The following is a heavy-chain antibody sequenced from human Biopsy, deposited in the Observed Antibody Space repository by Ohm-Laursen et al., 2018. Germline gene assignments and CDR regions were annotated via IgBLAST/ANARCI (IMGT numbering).Heavy chain of an antibody. D-gene: IGHD3-3*01. Sequence: TQTLTLTCSFSGFSLSAPGMCVSWIRQAPGKALEWLARVDWDDYEDYSASLQTRLSLSKDTSSNQVVLTLTNVGPEDTATYHCAQTPIAIFSAGLVYRHRRHLQGMDVWGQGIAVTVS. CDR3: AQTPIAIFSAGLVYRHRRHLQGMDV. V-gene: IGHV2-70*11. CDR1: GFSLSAPGMC. CDR2: VDWDDYE. J-gene: IGHJ6*02.